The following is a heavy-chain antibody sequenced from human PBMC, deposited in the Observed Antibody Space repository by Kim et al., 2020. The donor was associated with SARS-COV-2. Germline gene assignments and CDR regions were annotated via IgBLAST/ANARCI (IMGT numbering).Heavy chain of an antibody. CDR2: INRDGSSI. J-gene: IGHJ4*02. Sequence: GGSLRLSCAASGFTFDDYGMSWVRQTPGKGLEWVAGINRDGSSIGYADSVKGRFTISRDNAKKSLYLQMNGLRVEDTALYYCVRGYAGGPFDLWGQGSLVTVSS. CDR3: VRGYAGGPFDL. D-gene: IGHD3-16*01. V-gene: IGHV3-20*04. CDR1: GFTFDDYG.